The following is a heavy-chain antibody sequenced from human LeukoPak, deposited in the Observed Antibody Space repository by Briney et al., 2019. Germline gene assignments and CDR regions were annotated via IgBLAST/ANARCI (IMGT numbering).Heavy chain of an antibody. CDR2: ISSSSSYI. CDR1: GFTFSSYS. CDR3: ARDRGYDYVWGSYRYTDPFDY. D-gene: IGHD3-16*02. J-gene: IGHJ4*02. Sequence: GGSLRLSCAASGFTFSSYSMNWVRQAPGKGLEWVSSISSSSSYIYYADSVKGRFTISRDNAKNSLYLQMKSLRAEDTAVYYCARDRGYDYVWGSYRYTDPFDYWGQGTLVTVSS. V-gene: IGHV3-21*01.